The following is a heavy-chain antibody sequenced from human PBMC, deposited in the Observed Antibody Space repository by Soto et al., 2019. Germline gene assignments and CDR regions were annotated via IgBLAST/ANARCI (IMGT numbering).Heavy chain of an antibody. CDR1: GFTFTDYT. D-gene: IGHD2-21*01. CDR2: ITSSSIYT. V-gene: IGHV3-21*01. CDR3: ARVRREGIAIAQMDV. Sequence: EVQLVESGGGLVKPGGSLRLSCAASGFTFTDYTMNWVRQAPGKGLERVSSITSSSIYTYYADSLEGRFTISRDNDESSMYLQMNNQRAEDTAVYFCARVRREGIAIAQMDVWSQGTTVTVSS. J-gene: IGHJ6*02.